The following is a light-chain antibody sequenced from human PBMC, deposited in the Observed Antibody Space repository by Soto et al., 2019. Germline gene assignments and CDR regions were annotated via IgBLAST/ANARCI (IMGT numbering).Light chain of an antibody. CDR1: GSNIGSNI. Sequence: QSVLTQPPSASGTPGQRVTFSCSGSGSNIGSNIVNWYQQLPGTAPKLLIYNNYQRPSGVSDRFSGSKSGTSASLAIGGLQSEDEADYYCAAWDDSLSGWVFGGGTQLTVL. V-gene: IGLV1-44*01. CDR3: AAWDDSLSGWV. CDR2: NNY. J-gene: IGLJ3*02.